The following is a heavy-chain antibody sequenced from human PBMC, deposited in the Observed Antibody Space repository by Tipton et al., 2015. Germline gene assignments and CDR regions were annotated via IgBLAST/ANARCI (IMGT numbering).Heavy chain of an antibody. CDR1: GDSINSADSY. CDR2: IYYRGDI. J-gene: IGHJ4*02. V-gene: IGHV4-30-4*01. CDR3: AREVWYNDSTGYDY. Sequence: TLSLTCSVSGDSINSADSYWSWIRQPPGKGLEWIAYIYYRGDIYYNPSLKSRITMSQDTSNNQFSLKLNSVTTADTAVYYCAREVWYNDSTGYDYWGQGTLVTVSS. D-gene: IGHD3-22*01.